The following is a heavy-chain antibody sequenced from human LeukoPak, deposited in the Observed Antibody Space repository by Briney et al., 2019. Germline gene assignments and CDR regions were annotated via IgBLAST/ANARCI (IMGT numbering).Heavy chain of an antibody. CDR1: GGSLSSGSYY. V-gene: IGHV4-61*02. CDR2: IYTSGST. CDR3: ARGGGGDYYDSSLDY. Sequence: SETLSLTCTVSGGSLSSGSYYWSWIRQPAGKGLEWIGRIYTSGSTNYNPSLKSRVTISVDTSKNQFSLKLSSVTAADTAVYYCARGGGGDYYDSSLDYWGQGTLVTVSS. J-gene: IGHJ4*02. D-gene: IGHD3-22*01.